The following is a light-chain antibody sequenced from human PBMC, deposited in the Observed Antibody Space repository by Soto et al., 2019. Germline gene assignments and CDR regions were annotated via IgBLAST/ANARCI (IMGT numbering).Light chain of an antibody. V-gene: IGLV2-8*01. J-gene: IGLJ2*01. Sequence: QSVLTQPPSASGSPGQSVTISCTGTSSDVGGYNYVSWYQQHPGKAPKLMIYEVSKRPSGVPDRFSGSKSGNTASLTVSGLQAEDEADYYCSSYGGSNNFVVFGGGTKLT. CDR1: SSDVGGYNY. CDR2: EVS. CDR3: SSYGGSNNFVV.